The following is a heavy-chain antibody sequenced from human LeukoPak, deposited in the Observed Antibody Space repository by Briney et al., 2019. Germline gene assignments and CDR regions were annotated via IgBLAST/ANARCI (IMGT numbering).Heavy chain of an antibody. J-gene: IGHJ4*02. CDR3: ARQRWLQYYFDH. V-gene: IGHV4-59*08. CDR1: GGSISSYY. D-gene: IGHD5-24*01. Sequence: PSETLSLTCTVSGGSISSYYWSWIRQPPGKGLEWIGYIYYSGSTNYNPSLKSRVTISVDTSKNQFSLKLSSVTAADTAVYYCARQRWLQYYFDHWGQGTLVTVSS. CDR2: IYYSGST.